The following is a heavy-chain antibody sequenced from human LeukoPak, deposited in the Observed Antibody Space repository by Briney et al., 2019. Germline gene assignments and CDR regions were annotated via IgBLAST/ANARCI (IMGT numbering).Heavy chain of an antibody. J-gene: IGHJ4*02. CDR3: ATCGREAAAATRFYYFDY. CDR2: ISYDGSNK. CDR1: GFTFSSYA. V-gene: IGHV3-30-3*01. D-gene: IGHD6-13*01. Sequence: GGSLRLSCAASGFTFSSYAMHWVRQAPGKGLEWVAVISYDGSNKYYADSVKGRFTISRDNSKNTLYLQMNSLRAEDMAVYYCATCGREAAAATRFYYFDYWGQGTLVTVSS.